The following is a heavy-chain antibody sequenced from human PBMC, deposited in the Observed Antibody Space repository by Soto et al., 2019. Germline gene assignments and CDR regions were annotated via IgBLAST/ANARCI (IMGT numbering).Heavy chain of an antibody. V-gene: IGHV3-30*18. CDR1: GFTFSSYG. D-gene: IGHD1-26*01. J-gene: IGHJ4*02. CDR2: ISYDGSNK. CDR3: AKVGYSGSYFDY. Sequence: QVQLVESGGGVVQHGRSLRLSCAASGFTFSSYGMHWVRQAPGKGLEWVAVISYDGSNKYYADSVKGRFTISRDNSKNTLYLQMNSLRAEDTAVYYCAKVGYSGSYFDYWGQGTLVTVSS.